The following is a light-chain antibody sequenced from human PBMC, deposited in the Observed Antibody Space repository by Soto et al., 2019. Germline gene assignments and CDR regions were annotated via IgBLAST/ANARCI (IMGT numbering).Light chain of an antibody. J-gene: IGKJ2*01. V-gene: IGKV1-5*03. CDR1: QNIFRW. CDR2: KAS. CDR3: QQYNSYPYV. Sequence: DIQMTQSPSTLSASVGDRVTITCRASQNIFRWLAWYRQKPGKVPKLLIYKASTLESGVPSRFSGSGYGTEFTLTISSLQSDDFATYYCQQYNSYPYVFGQGTKLEIK.